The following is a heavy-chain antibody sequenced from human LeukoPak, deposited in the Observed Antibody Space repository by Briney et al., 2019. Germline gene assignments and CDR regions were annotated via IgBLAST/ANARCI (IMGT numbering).Heavy chain of an antibody. D-gene: IGHD6-13*01. J-gene: IGHJ4*02. CDR3: AKGGESSSWLFDY. CDR1: GFTFSSYA. V-gene: IGHV3-23*01. Sequence: GGSLRLSCPASGFTFSSYAMSSVRQAPWKGVQGVSLISGSGLSTYAADSVKGRFTISRDNSKNPLYLQMNSLRDEDTAVYYCAKGGESSSWLFDYWGQGTLVPVSS. CDR2: ISGSGLST.